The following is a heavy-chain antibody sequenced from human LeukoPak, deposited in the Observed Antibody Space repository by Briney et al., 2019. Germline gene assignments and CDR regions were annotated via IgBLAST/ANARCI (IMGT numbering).Heavy chain of an antibody. Sequence: PSETLSLTCTVSGDSISSSNWWTWVRQPPGKGLEWIGEIYHSGSTNYNPSLKSRVTISVDKSKNQFSLKLSSVTAADTAVYYCAREDYDDSGAWYFDLWGRGTLVTVSS. V-gene: IGHV4-4*02. D-gene: IGHD3-3*01. J-gene: IGHJ2*01. CDR3: AREDYDDSGAWYFDL. CDR2: IYHSGST. CDR1: GDSISSSNW.